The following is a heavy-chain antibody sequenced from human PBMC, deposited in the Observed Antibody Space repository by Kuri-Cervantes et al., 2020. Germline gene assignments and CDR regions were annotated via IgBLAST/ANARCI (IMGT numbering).Heavy chain of an antibody. CDR3: ARYYYGMDV. J-gene: IGHJ6*02. V-gene: IGHV3-49*04. CDR1: GFTFGDYA. Sequence: GGSLRLSCTASGFTFGDYAMSWVRQAPGKGLEWVGFIRSKAYGGTTEYAASVKGRFTISRDDSKSIAYLQMNSLQTADTAVYYCARYYYGMDVWGQGTTVTVSS. CDR2: IRSKAYGGTT.